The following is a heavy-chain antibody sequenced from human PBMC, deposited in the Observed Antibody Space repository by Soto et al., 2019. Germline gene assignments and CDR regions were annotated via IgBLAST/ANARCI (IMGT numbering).Heavy chain of an antibody. CDR2: ISGSGGST. CDR1: GFTFSSYA. J-gene: IGHJ4*02. V-gene: IGHV3-23*01. CDR3: AKDPWILWASHFDY. D-gene: IGHD1-1*01. Sequence: GGSLRLSCAASGFTFSSYAMSWVRQAPGKGLEWVSAISGSGGSTYYADSVKGRFTISRDNSKNTLYLQMNSLRAGDTAVYYCAKDPWILWASHFDYWGQGTLVTVSS.